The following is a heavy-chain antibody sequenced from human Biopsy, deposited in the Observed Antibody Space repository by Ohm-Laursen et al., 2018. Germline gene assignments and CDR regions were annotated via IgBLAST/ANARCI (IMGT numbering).Heavy chain of an antibody. CDR3: AADINVWNVNY. CDR2: FAPENGKT. D-gene: IGHD1-1*01. V-gene: IGHV1-24*01. CDR1: GYTLTALS. Sequence: SVKVSCKVSGYTLTALSMHWVRQAPGRGLEWMGGFAPENGKTIYAQKFQGRITMTEDTSTDTAYMELSSLRSEDTAVYYCAADINVWNVNYWGQGTQDTVSS. J-gene: IGHJ4*02.